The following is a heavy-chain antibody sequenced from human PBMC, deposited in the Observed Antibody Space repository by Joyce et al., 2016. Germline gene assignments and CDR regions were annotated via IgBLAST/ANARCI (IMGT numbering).Heavy chain of an antibody. CDR3: ARGGLVYDYSMDV. J-gene: IGHJ6*02. D-gene: IGHD2-8*02. CDR2: ISGYSTYI. V-gene: IGHV3-21*02. CDR1: GFTFRTSS. Sequence: EVQLVESGGGLVESGGPLRISCAASGFTFRTSSMSWFRQAAGKGLGWVSAISGYSTYIFYADSVKGRVTVSRDNAKSSLYLQMNTLRAEDTAVFFCARGGLVYDYSMDVWGQGTTVTVSS.